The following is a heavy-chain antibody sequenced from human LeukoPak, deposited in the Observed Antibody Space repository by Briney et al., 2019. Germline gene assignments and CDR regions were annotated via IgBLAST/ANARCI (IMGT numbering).Heavy chain of an antibody. J-gene: IGHJ6*03. Sequence: ASVKVSCKASGYTFTSCDINWVRQATGQGLEWMGWMNPNSGNTGYAQKFQGRVTMTRNTSISTAYMELSSLRSEDTAVYYCARGGSITIFGESYMDVWGKGTTVTVSS. CDR2: MNPNSGNT. CDR3: ARGGSITIFGESYMDV. D-gene: IGHD3-3*01. V-gene: IGHV1-8*01. CDR1: GYTFTSCD.